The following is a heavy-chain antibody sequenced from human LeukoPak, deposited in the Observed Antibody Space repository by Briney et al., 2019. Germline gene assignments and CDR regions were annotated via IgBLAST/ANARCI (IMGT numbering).Heavy chain of an antibody. CDR3: ARVGRRGYRVNNWFDP. J-gene: IGHJ5*02. D-gene: IGHD5-18*01. CDR2: IYSSGSA. V-gene: IGHV4-59*12. Sequence: PSEALSLTCAVSGGSIRNYYWSWIRQPPGKGLEWIGYIYSSGSADYNPSLKSRVTISVDTSKNQFSLKLSSVTAADTAVYYCARVGRRGYRVNNWFDPWGQGTLVTVSS. CDR1: GGSIRNYY.